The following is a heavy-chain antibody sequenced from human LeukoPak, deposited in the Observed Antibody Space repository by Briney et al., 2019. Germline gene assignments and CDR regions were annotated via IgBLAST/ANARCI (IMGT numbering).Heavy chain of an antibody. J-gene: IGHJ5*02. CDR3: ARDNYDILTGYYRGWFDP. D-gene: IGHD3-9*01. V-gene: IGHV4-59*12. CDR2: IYYSGST. Sequence: PSETLSLTCTVSGGSISSYYWSWIRQPPGKGLEWIGYIYYSGSTYYNPSLKSRVTISVDTSKNQFSLKLSSVTAADTAVYYCARDNYDILTGYYRGWFDPWGQGTLVTVSS. CDR1: GGSISSYY.